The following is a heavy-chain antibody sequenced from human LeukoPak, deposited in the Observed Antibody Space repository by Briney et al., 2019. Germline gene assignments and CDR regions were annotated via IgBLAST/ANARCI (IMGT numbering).Heavy chain of an antibody. CDR1: GFTFDDYA. V-gene: IGHV3-9*01. Sequence: PGRSLRLSCAASGFTFDDYAMHWVRQAPGKGLELVSVISWNSGSIGYADSVKGRFTISRDNAKNSLYLQMNSLRVEDTAFYYCAKDNRRHYTSGPNPDSLHWGQGALVTVSS. CDR3: AKDNRRHYTSGPNPDSLH. D-gene: IGHD6-19*01. J-gene: IGHJ4*02. CDR2: ISWNSGSI.